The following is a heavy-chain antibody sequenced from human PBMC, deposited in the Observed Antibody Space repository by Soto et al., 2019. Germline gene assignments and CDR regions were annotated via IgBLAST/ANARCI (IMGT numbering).Heavy chain of an antibody. D-gene: IGHD3-16*01. J-gene: IGHJ5*02. V-gene: IGHV4-59*01. CDR3: ARFRRLLGGWFDP. Sequence: SETLFLTCTVSGGSISRYYWSWIRQPPGKGLEWIGYIYYSGNTNYNPSLKSRVTISVDTSKNQFSLKLSSVTAADTAVYYCARFRRLLGGWFDPWGQGTLVTVSS. CDR1: GGSISRYY. CDR2: IYYSGNT.